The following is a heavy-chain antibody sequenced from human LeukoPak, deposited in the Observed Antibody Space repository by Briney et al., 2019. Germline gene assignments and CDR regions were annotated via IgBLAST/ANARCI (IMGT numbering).Heavy chain of an antibody. Sequence: PGGSLRLPCAASGFTFSSYAMSWVRQAPGKGLEWVSAISGGGSNTYYADSVKGRFTISRDNSKDTLYLQMNSLRAEDTAVYYCVKDSVRGYSGYGNDGFEIWGQGTMVTVSS. J-gene: IGHJ3*02. CDR2: ISGGGSNT. CDR1: GFTFSSYA. V-gene: IGHV3-23*01. D-gene: IGHD5-12*01. CDR3: VKDSVRGYSGYGNDGFEI.